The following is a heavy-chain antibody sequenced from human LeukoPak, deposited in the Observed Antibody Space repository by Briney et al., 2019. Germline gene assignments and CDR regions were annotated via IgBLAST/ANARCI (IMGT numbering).Heavy chain of an antibody. Sequence: SVKVSCKASGGTFSSYAINWVRQAPGQGLEWMGGIIPIFGTSNYAQKFQGRVTITAAESTSTAYMELSSLTSEDTAVYYCARGRYSGSPLVGAFDIWGQGTMVTVSS. CDR1: GGTFSSYA. CDR2: IIPIFGTS. V-gene: IGHV1-69*01. D-gene: IGHD1-26*01. CDR3: ARGRYSGSPLVGAFDI. J-gene: IGHJ3*02.